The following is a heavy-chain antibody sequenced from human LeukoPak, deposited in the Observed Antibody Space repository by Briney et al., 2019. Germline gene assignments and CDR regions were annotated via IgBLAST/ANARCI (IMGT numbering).Heavy chain of an antibody. CDR1: GFTFSSYS. CDR3: ARDAYYYGSGSYGRYFDY. J-gene: IGHJ4*02. D-gene: IGHD3-10*01. V-gene: IGHV3-48*04. Sequence: GGSLRLSCAASGFTFSSYSMNWVRQAPGKGLEWVSYISSSGSTIYYADSVKGRFTISRDNAKNSLYLQMNSLRAEDTAVYYCARDAYYYGSGSYGRYFDYWGQGTLVTVSS. CDR2: ISSSGSTI.